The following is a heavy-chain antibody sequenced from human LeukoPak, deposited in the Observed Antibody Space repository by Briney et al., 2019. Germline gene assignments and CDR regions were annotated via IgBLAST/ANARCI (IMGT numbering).Heavy chain of an antibody. CDR1: GGSFSGYN. V-gene: IGHV4-34*01. D-gene: IGHD3-22*01. CDR2: INHSGST. CDR3: ASPSKGYDGDAFDI. J-gene: IGHJ3*02. Sequence: SETLSLTCAVYGGSFSGYNWSWIRQPPGKGLEWIGEINHSGSTNYNPSLKSRVTISVDTSKNQFSLKLSSVTAADTAVYYCASPSKGYDGDAFDIWGQGTMVTVSS.